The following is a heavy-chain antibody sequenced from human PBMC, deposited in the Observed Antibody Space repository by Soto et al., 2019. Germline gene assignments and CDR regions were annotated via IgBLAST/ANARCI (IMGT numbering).Heavy chain of an antibody. CDR3: ARGGLTGGSYKYSWFDP. D-gene: IGHD2-15*01. CDR1: GGSISSGDFY. J-gene: IGHJ5*02. CDR2: ISYSGST. Sequence: SETLSLTCTVSGGSISSGDFYWSWIRQPPGRGLEWIGYISYSGSTYYNTSLKSRVTISVDTSKNQFSLKLNSVTAADTAVYYCARGGLTGGSYKYSWFDPWGQGTLVTVSS. V-gene: IGHV4-30-4*01.